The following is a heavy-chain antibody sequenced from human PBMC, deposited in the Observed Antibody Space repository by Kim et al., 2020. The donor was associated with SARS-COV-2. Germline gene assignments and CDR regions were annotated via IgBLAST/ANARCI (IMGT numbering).Heavy chain of an antibody. D-gene: IGHD1-1*01. Sequence: ASVKVSCKASGYTFTSYAMNWVRQAPGQGLEWMGWINTNTGNPTYAQGFTGRFVFSLDTSVSTAYLQISSLKAEDTAVYYCARVPRTTGTKYYFDYWGQGTLVTVSS. CDR1: GYTFTSYA. V-gene: IGHV7-4-1*02. CDR3: ARVPRTTGTKYYFDY. CDR2: INTNTGNP. J-gene: IGHJ4*02.